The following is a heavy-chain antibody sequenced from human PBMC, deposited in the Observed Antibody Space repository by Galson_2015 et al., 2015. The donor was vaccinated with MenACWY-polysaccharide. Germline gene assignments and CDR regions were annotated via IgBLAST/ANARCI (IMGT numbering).Heavy chain of an antibody. D-gene: IGHD1-26*01. Sequence: ETLSLTCAVSGYSISSGYYWGWIRQPPGKGLEWIGSIYHSGSTYYNPPLKSRVTISVDTSKNQFSLKLSSVTAADTAVYYCARVEKYSGSYYILHWGRGTLVTVSS. V-gene: IGHV4-38-2*01. CDR2: IYHSGST. J-gene: IGHJ4*02. CDR1: GYSISSGYY. CDR3: ARVEKYSGSYYILH.